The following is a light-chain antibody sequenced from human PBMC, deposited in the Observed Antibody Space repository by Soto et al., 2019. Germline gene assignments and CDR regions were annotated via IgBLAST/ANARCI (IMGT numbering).Light chain of an antibody. CDR2: KAS. Sequence: DIQMTQSHSTLSGTVGDRFTITFRASQTISSWLAWYQPKPGKAPKLLIYKASTLKSGVPSRFSGSGSGTEFTLTISSLQPDDFATYYCQHYNSYSEAFGQGTKVDIK. CDR3: QHYNSYSEA. CDR1: QTISSW. V-gene: IGKV1-5*03. J-gene: IGKJ1*01.